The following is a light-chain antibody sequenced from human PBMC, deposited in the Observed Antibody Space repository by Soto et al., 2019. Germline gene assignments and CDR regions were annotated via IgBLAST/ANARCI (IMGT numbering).Light chain of an antibody. J-gene: IGKJ1*01. CDR2: GAS. CDR3: QQYHRSPRT. Sequence: EIVLTQSPGTLSLSPGERATLSCRASQSVSSNYLAWYQQKPGQAPRLLIYGASSRATGIPDRFSGSGSGTDFTLTIIRLEPEDFAVYYCQQYHRSPRTFGQGTKVETK. CDR1: QSVSSNY. V-gene: IGKV3-20*01.